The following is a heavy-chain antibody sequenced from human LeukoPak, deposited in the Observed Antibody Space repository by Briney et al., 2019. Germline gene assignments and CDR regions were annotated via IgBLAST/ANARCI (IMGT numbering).Heavy chain of an antibody. V-gene: IGHV3-33*01. CDR3: ARNSPEYGSNYYYYYGMDV. Sequence: GGSLRLSCAASGFTFSSYGMHWVRQAPGKGLEWVAVIWYDGSNKYYADSVKGRFTISRDNSKNTLYLQMNSLRAEDTAVYYCARNSPEYGSNYYYYYGMDVWDQGTTVTVSS. CDR1: GFTFSSYG. J-gene: IGHJ6*02. D-gene: IGHD3-10*01. CDR2: IWYDGSNK.